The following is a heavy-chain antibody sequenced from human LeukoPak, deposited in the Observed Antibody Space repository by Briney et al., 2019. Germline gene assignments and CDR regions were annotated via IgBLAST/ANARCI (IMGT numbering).Heavy chain of an antibody. J-gene: IGHJ4*02. Sequence: PGGSLRLSCAASGFTFSDYYMSWIRQAPGKGLEWVSYISSSGSTIYYADSVKGRFTISRDNAKNSLYLQMNSLRAEDTAVYYCARDAEKIAAAGTKPIDYWGQGTLVTASS. CDR3: ARDAEKIAAAGTKPIDY. V-gene: IGHV3-11*04. D-gene: IGHD6-13*01. CDR1: GFTFSDYY. CDR2: ISSSGSTI.